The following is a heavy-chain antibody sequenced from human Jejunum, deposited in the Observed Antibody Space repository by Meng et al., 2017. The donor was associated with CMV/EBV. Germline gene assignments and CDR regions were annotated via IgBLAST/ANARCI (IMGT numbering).Heavy chain of an antibody. CDR2: IYTSGST. V-gene: IGHV4-4*07. D-gene: IGHD5-12*01. CDR3: ARENSGYDY. Sequence: VQLQASGPGLVKPPEPLSLTCTFSGGAISTSYWTWIRQPAGKGLEWIGRIYTSGSTHYNPSLKSRVTMSVDTSKNQFSLKLSSVTAADTAVYYCARENSGYDYWGQGTLVTVSS. CDR1: GGAISTSY. J-gene: IGHJ4*02.